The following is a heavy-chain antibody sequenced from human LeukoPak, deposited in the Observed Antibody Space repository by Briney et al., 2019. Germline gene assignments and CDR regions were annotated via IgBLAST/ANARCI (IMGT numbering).Heavy chain of an antibody. CDR3: ATYYGDLNWFDP. V-gene: IGHV4-30-4*02. CDR1: GDSISSVDYY. CDR2: INYSGST. J-gene: IGHJ5*02. Sequence: PSDTLSLTCTVPGDSISSVDYYWRWIRQPPGKGLEWIWYINYSGSTYYNPSLKSRVTISENTSKNQFSLKLSSVTGADTAVYDCATYYGDLNWFDPWGQGTLVTVSS. D-gene: IGHD4-17*01.